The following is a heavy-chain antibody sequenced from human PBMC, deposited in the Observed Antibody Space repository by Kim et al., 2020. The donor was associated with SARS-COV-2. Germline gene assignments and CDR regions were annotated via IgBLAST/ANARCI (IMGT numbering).Heavy chain of an antibody. CDR1: GFTFSSYG. V-gene: IGHV3-23*01. CDR2: IGVTDGSS. Sequence: GGSLRLSCAASGFTFSSYGMTWVRQAPGKGLEWVSTIGVTDGSSYYADSVRGRFTISRDNSKNTLSLQMNSLRADDTDVYHCAKVRLAGAGRDFDYWGQGTLVTVSS. J-gene: IGHJ4*02. D-gene: IGHD6-13*01. CDR3: AKVRLAGAGRDFDY.